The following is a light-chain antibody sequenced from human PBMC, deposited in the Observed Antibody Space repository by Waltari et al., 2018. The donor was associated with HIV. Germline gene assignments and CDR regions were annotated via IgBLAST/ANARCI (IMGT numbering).Light chain of an antibody. V-gene: IGLV2-14*01. CDR1: TSDVGGYQY. J-gene: IGLJ1*01. CDR3: TSYTSRNTRV. CDR2: EVT. Sequence: QSALTQPASVSGSPGQSITISCTGTTSDVGGYQYVSWYQPHPGKAPKLMIYEVTNRPSGVSFRFSGSKSGNTASLTISGLQAEDEADYFCTSYTSRNTRVFGTGTKVTVL.